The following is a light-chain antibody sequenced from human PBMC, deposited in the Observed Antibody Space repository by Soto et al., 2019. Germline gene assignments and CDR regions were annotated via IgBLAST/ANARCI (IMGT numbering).Light chain of an antibody. J-gene: IGLJ3*02. Sequence: QSVLTQPPSVSGAPGQRVTISCTGSLSNIGAGYEVHWYQQLPGTAPKLLISGHNNRPSGVPDRFFGSKSGTSASLTIIGLQADDEAEYFCQSFYSSLSGSGVFGGGTKLTVL. CDR1: LSNIGAGYE. CDR3: QSFYSSLSGSGV. CDR2: GHN. V-gene: IGLV1-40*01.